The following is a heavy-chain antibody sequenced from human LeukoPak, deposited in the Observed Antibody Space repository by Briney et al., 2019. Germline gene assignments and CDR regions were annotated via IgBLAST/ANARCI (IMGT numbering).Heavy chain of an antibody. CDR2: IRYDGSNK. CDR3: AKPATAVTLDWYFDL. Sequence: GGSLRLSCAASGFTFISYGMHWVRQAPGKGLEWVAFIRYDGSNKYYADSVKGRFTISRDNSKNTLYLQMNSLRAEDTAVYYCAKPATAVTLDWYFDLWGRGTLVTVSS. CDR1: GFTFISYG. V-gene: IGHV3-30*02. J-gene: IGHJ2*01. D-gene: IGHD4-23*01.